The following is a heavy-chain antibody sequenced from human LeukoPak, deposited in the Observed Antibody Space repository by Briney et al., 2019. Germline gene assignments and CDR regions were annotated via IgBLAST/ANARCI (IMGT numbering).Heavy chain of an antibody. CDR1: GFTFSSYG. CDR3: AKGAVIGYYFDY. V-gene: IGHV3-30*02. CDR2: IRYDGSNK. D-gene: IGHD2/OR15-2a*01. Sequence: GGSLRLSCAASGFTFSSYGMHWVRQAPGKGLEWVAFIRYDGSNKYYADSVKGRFTISRDNAKNSLYLQMNSLRAEDMALYYCAKGAVIGYYFDYWGQGTLVTVSS. J-gene: IGHJ4*02.